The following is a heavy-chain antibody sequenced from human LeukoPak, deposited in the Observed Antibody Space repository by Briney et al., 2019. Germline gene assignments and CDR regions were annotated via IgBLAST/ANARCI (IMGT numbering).Heavy chain of an antibody. J-gene: IGHJ6*03. V-gene: IGHV4-61*01. CDR1: GGSVSSGSYY. CDR3: ATLVDATTPLSYYFIGV. CDR2: IYYSGRT. D-gene: IGHD4-11*01. Sequence: PSETLSLTCTVSGGSVSSGSYYWSWIRQPPGKGLEWVGYIYYSGRTNYSPSLKSRVTISVDTSKNQFSLKLSSVTAADTAVDYCATLVDATTPLSYYFIGVWGKGTTVTVSS.